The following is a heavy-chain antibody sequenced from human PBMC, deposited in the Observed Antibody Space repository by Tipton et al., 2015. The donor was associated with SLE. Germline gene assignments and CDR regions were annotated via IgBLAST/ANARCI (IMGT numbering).Heavy chain of an antibody. CDR2: ISYSGST. V-gene: IGHV4-59*11. D-gene: IGHD6-19*01. J-gene: IGHJ4*02. CDR3: ARDRGTAVAGTFDY. CDR1: GGSLGGHY. Sequence: TLSLTCAVYGGSLGGHYWSWIRQPPGKGLEWIGSISYSGSTTYNPSLKSRVTISVDTSKNQFSLKLSSVTAADTAVFYCARDRGTAVAGTFDYWGQGTLVTVSS.